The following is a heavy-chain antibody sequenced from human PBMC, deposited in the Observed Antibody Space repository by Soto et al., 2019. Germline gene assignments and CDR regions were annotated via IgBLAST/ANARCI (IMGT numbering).Heavy chain of an antibody. CDR1: GYTFTSYA. J-gene: IGHJ3*02. V-gene: IGHV1-3*01. CDR2: INAGNGNT. Sequence: ASVKVSCKASGYTFTSYAMHWVRQAPGQRLEWMGWINAGNGNTKYSQKFQGRVTITRDTSASTAYMELSSLRSEDTAVYYCARGYCTNGVCYTSTAFDIWGQGTMVTVSS. D-gene: IGHD2-8*01. CDR3: ARGYCTNGVCYTSTAFDI.